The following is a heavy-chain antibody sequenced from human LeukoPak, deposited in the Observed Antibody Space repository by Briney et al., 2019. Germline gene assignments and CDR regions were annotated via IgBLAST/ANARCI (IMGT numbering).Heavy chain of an antibody. V-gene: IGHV3-23*01. CDR2: ISNSGGTT. CDR1: GFTFSSYA. J-gene: IGHJ4*02. CDR3: AKATGYLL. D-gene: IGHD1-14*01. Sequence: GGSLRLSCAASGFTFSSYAMNWVRQAPGKGLEWVSTISNSGGTTYYADSVKGRFTISRDDSENTLYLQMNSLRAEDTAVYYCAKATGYLLWGQGTLVTVSS.